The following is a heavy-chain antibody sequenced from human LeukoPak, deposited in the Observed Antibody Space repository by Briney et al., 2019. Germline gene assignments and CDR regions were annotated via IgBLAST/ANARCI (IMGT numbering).Heavy chain of an antibody. Sequence: KLGGSLRLSCAASVFTFSSYSMNWVRQAPGKGLKWVSSTGSSSSYMYYTDSVKGRFTISRDNAKNSLYLQMNSLRAEDTAVYYCARDTSRGIEYFQYWGQGTLVTVSS. V-gene: IGHV3-21*01. CDR3: ARDTSRGIEYFQY. CDR2: TGSSSSYM. D-gene: IGHD3-3*01. CDR1: VFTFSSYS. J-gene: IGHJ1*01.